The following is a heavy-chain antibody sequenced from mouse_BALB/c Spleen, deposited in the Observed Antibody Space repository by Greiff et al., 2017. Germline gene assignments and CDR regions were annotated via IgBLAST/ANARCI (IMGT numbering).Heavy chain of an antibody. J-gene: IGHJ3*01. CDR1: GYSITSDYA. CDR2: ISYSGSS. CDR3: ARYGYYAWFAD. D-gene: IGHD2-3*01. Sequence: EVQLVESGPGLVKPSQSLSLTCTVTGYSITSDYAWYWIRQFPGNKLEWMGYISYSGSSSYNPSLKSLISITRDTTKNQFILQLNSVTTEDTDTYYCARYGYYAWFADWGQGTLVTVSA. V-gene: IGHV3-2*02.